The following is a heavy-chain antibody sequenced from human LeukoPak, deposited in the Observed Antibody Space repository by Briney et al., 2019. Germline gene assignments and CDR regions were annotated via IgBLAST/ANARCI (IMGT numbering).Heavy chain of an antibody. CDR1: GGSISSYY. CDR3: AGIVGPRHDAFDI. D-gene: IGHD1-26*01. J-gene: IGHJ3*02. CDR2: IYYSGST. Sequence: SETLSLTCTVSGGSISSYYWSWIRQPPGEGLEWIGYIYYSGSTNYNPSLKSRVTISVDTSKKKFSLKLSSVTAADTAVYYCAGIVGPRHDAFDIWGQGTMVIVSS. V-gene: IGHV4-59*01.